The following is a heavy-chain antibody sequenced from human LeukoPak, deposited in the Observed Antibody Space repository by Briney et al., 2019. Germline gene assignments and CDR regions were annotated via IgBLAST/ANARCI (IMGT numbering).Heavy chain of an antibody. CDR1: GFTFSSYS. CDR2: ISSSSGYI. CDR3: ARDGASHDFWSGYYYYYMDV. D-gene: IGHD3-3*01. V-gene: IGHV3-21*01. Sequence: GGALRLSCAASGFTFSSYSVNWVRQAPGKGLEWVSSISSSSGYIYYADSVKGRFTISRDNAKNSLYLQMNGLRAEDTAVYYCARDGASHDFWSGYYYYYMDVWGKGTTVTVSS. J-gene: IGHJ6*03.